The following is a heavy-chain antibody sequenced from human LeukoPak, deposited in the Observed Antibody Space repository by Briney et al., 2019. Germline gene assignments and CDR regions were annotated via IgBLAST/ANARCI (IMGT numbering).Heavy chain of an antibody. CDR1: GFTFSSYS. CDR2: ISSSSSTI. D-gene: IGHD5-24*01. Sequence: GSLRLSCAASGFTFSSYSMNWVRQAPGKGLEWVSYISSSSSTIYYADSVKGRFTISRDNAKNSLYLQMNSLRAEDTAVYYCARDRWLQLESFDYWGQGTLVTVSS. CDR3: ARDRWLQLESFDY. V-gene: IGHV3-48*04. J-gene: IGHJ4*02.